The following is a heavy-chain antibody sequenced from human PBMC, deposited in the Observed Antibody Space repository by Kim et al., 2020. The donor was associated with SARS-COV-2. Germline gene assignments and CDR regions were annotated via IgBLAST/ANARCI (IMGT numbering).Heavy chain of an antibody. J-gene: IGHJ5*02. D-gene: IGHD3-10*01. CDR3: SSRFGEAPNWFVP. CDR1: GGTFSSYA. V-gene: IGHV1-69*04. Sequence: SVKVSCKASGGTFSSYAISWVRQAPGQGLEWMGRIIPILGIANYAQNFQGRVTITADKSTNTAYMELSNLRSEDTAVYYCSSRFGEAPNWFVPWGLGA. CDR2: IIPILGIA.